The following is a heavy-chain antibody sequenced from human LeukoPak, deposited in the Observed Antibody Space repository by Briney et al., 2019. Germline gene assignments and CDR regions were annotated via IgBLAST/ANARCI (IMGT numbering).Heavy chain of an antibody. Sequence: SETLSLTCAVYGGSFSGYYWGWIRQPPGEGLEWIGSIYYSGSTYYNPSLKSRVTISVDTSKNQFSLKLSSVTAADTAVYYCARLSTLTPDRRLYYFDYWGQGTLVTVSS. D-gene: IGHD1-14*01. CDR3: ARLSTLTPDRRLYYFDY. CDR1: GGSFSGYY. CDR2: IYYSGST. V-gene: IGHV4-39*01. J-gene: IGHJ4*02.